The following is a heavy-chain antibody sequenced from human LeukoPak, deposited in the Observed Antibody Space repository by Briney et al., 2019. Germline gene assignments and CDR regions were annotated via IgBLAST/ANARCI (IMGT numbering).Heavy chain of an antibody. D-gene: IGHD4-17*01. CDR1: GVTFSSYW. CDR3: ARDGRGDYPKFDL. J-gene: IGHJ4*02. Sequence: GGSLRLSCTASGVTFSSYWMHWVRHAPGKGLVWVSRIYPDGSRTDYADSVKGRFTISRDNARSTLFLQMNSLTAEDTAVYFCARDGRGDYPKFDLWGQGTLVTVSS. V-gene: IGHV3-74*01. CDR2: IYPDGSRT.